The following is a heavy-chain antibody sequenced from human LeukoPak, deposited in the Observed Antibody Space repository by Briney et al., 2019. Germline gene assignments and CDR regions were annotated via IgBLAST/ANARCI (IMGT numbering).Heavy chain of an antibody. D-gene: IGHD2-2*01. CDR1: GYTFTNYG. J-gene: IGHJ5*02. CDR2: ISPYNGYT. CDR3: ARDLSGVPAATQGYFDP. Sequence: GASVKVSCKASGYTFTNYGIGWVRQAPGQGLEWVGWISPYNGYTKYAQRLQGRVTMTTDTPTTTAYLGLRSLRPDDTALYYCARDLSGVPAATQGYFDPWGQGTLVTVSS. V-gene: IGHV1-18*04.